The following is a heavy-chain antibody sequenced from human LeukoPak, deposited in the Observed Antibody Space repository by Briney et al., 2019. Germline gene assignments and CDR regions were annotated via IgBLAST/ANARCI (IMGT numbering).Heavy chain of an antibody. Sequence: PGESLKISCKGSGYSFTSYWIGWVRQIPGKGLEWMLIIYPGDSDTRYSPSFQGQVTIPPDKSISPAYLQWSSLKASDTAMYYCASRDYNWGDAYYMDVWGKGTTVTVSS. D-gene: IGHD7-27*01. CDR3: ASRDYNWGDAYYMDV. CDR2: IYPGDSDT. CDR1: GYSFTSYW. V-gene: IGHV5-51*01. J-gene: IGHJ6*03.